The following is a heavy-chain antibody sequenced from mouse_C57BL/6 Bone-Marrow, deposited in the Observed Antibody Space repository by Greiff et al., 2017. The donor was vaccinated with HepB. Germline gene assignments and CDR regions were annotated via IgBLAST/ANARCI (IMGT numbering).Heavy chain of an antibody. CDR2: FYPGSGNT. D-gene: IGHD2-2*01. J-gene: IGHJ4*01. CDR3: ARSPSMVTTLYYAMDY. V-gene: IGHV1-76*01. Sequence: QVQLKESGAELVRPGASVKLSCKASGYTLTDYYINWVKQRPGQGLEWIARFYPGSGNTYYNEKFKGKATLTAEKSSSTAYMQLSSLTSEDSAVYFCARSPSMVTTLYYAMDYWGQGTSVTVSS. CDR1: GYTLTDYY.